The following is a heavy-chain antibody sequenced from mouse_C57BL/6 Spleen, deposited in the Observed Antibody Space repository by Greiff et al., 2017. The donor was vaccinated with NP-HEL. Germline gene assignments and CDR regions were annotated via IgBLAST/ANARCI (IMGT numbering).Heavy chain of an antibody. J-gene: IGHJ1*03. CDR2: IDPSDSYT. D-gene: IGHD1-1*01. CDR1: GYTFTSYW. V-gene: IGHV1-69*01. CDR3: ARSGSSLWYFDV. Sequence: LQQPGAELVMPGASVKLSCKASGYTFTSYWMHWVKQRPGQGLEWIGEIDPSDSYTNYNQKFKGKSTLTVDKSSSTAYMQLSSLTSEDSAVYYCARSGSSLWYFDVWGTGTTVTVSS.